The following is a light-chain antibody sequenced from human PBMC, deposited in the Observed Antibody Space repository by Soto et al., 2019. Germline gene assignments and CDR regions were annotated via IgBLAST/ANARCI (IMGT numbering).Light chain of an antibody. CDR2: WAS. J-gene: IGKJ2*01. CDR1: QSVLYTSSNKNY. CDR3: QQYYSTPYT. Sequence: DIVMTQSPDSLAVSLGERATINCKSSQSVLYTSSNKNYLAWYQQKAGQPPKLLIYWASTRESGVPDRFSGSWSGTDFTLTISSLQAEGVAVYYCQQYYSTPYTFGQGTKLEIK. V-gene: IGKV4-1*01.